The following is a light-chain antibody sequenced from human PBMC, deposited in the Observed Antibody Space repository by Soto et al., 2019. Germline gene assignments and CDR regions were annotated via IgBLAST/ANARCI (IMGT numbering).Light chain of an antibody. V-gene: IGKV3-20*01. CDR2: DAS. CDR3: QQDGSSPLI. CDR1: QSVRSNY. J-gene: IGKJ4*01. Sequence: EIVLTQSPGTLSLSPGERATLSCRASQSVRSNYLAWYQQKPGHAPRFLIYDASSRATGIPDRFSGSGSGTKFTLIITSLAPEDFAVYTCQQDGSSPLIFGGGNTVEIK.